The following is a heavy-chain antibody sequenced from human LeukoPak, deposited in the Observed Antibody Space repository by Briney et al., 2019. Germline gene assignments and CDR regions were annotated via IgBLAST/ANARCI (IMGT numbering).Heavy chain of an antibody. V-gene: IGHV3-9*01. J-gene: IGHJ4*02. CDR3: ARSMVRGMPDY. CDR2: ISWNSGSI. D-gene: IGHD3-10*01. CDR1: GFTFDDYA. Sequence: GGSLRLSCAASGFTFDDYAMHWVRQAPGKGLEWVSGISWNSGSIGYADSVKGRFTISRDNAKNSLYLQMNSLRSEDTAVYYCARSMVRGMPDYWGQGTLVTVSS.